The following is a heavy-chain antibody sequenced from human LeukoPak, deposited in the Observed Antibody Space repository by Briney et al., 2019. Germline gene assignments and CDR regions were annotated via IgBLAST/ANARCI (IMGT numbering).Heavy chain of an antibody. D-gene: IGHD6-19*01. Sequence: SVTVSCTASGGTFSSYAISWVRQAPGQGLEWMGGIIPIFGTANYAQKFQGRVTITADESTSTAYMELSSLRSEDTAVYYCARAYSVEQLLANYYYYGMDVWSQGTTVTVSS. V-gene: IGHV1-69*13. CDR2: IIPIFGTA. J-gene: IGHJ6*02. CDR1: GGTFSSYA. CDR3: ARAYSVEQLLANYYYYGMDV.